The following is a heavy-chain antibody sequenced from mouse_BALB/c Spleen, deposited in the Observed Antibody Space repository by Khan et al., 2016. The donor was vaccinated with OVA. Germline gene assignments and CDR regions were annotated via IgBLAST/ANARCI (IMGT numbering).Heavy chain of an antibody. CDR3: ARRTTGYTMDS. CDR2: INPTSGYT. D-gene: IGHD2-14*01. J-gene: IGHJ4*01. V-gene: IGHV1-7*01. CDR1: GYTFTTYW. Sequence: QVQLQQSGAELAKPGASVKMSCKASGYTFTTYWMHWVKQRPGQGLEWIGYINPTSGYTDYNEKFKDRATLTADRSSSTAYMQLSSLTSEDSAVYYCARRTTGYTMDSWGQGTSVTVSS.